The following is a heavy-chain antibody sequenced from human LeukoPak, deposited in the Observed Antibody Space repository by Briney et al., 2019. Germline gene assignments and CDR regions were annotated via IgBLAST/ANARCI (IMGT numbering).Heavy chain of an antibody. V-gene: IGHV1-18*01. Sequence: ASVKVSCKASGYTFTIYGISWVRQAPGQGLEWMGWISAYNGNTNYAQKLQGRVTMTTDTSTSTAYMELRSLRSDDTAVYYCARDFPHYYDSSGYYYVSDYWGQGTLVTVSS. CDR1: GYTFTIYG. J-gene: IGHJ4*02. D-gene: IGHD3-22*01. CDR3: ARDFPHYYDSSGYYYVSDY. CDR2: ISAYNGNT.